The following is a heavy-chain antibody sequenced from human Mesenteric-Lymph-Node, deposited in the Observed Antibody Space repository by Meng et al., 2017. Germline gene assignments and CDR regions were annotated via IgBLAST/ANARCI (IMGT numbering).Heavy chain of an antibody. V-gene: IGHV4-4*07. CDR1: GGSISSYY. CDR3: ARDPWAYYYGSGSYQADY. CDR2: IYTSGST. J-gene: IGHJ4*02. Sequence: SETLSLTCTVSGGSISSYYWSWIRQPAGKGLEWIGRIYTSGSTNYNPSLKSRVTMSVDTSKNQFSLKLSSVTAADTAVYYCARDPWAYYYGSGSYQADYWGQGTLVTVSS. D-gene: IGHD3-10*01.